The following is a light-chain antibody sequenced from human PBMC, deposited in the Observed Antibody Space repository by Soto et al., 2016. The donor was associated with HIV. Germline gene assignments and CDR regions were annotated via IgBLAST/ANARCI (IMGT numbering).Light chain of an antibody. CDR3: QQSDSPPYT. Sequence: DIQLTQSPTSLSPFIRERVTITCRASQNIGTRYIGIRKNQGKPQKLLIYGATTLQSGVPSRFSGSGSGTSFTLNIRSAQPEDSATYFCQQSDSPPYTFGQGTKVQI. CDR2: GAT. V-gene: IGKV1-39*01. J-gene: IGKJ2*01. CDR1: QNIGTR.